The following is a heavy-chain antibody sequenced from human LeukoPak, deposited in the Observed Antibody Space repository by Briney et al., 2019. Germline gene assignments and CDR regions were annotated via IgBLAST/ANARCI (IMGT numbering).Heavy chain of an antibody. CDR2: TYYRSKWYN. V-gene: IGHV6-1*01. J-gene: IGHJ6*03. CDR1: GDSVSSNSAA. CDR3: ARGRTNSSGYMDYYYYMDV. Sequence: SQTLSLTCAISGDSVSSNSAAWNWIRQSPSRGLEWLGRTYYRSKWYNDYAVSVKSRITINPDTSKNQFSLQLNSVTPEDTAVYYCARGRTNSSGYMDYYYYMDVWGKGTTVTVSS. D-gene: IGHD3-22*01.